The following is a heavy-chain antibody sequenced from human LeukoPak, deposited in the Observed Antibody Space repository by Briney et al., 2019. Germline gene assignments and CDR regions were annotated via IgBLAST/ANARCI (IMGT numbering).Heavy chain of an antibody. CDR2: ISYDGSNK. Sequence: GRSLRLSCAASGFTFSSYAMHWVGQAPGKGLGGVPVISYDGSNKYYADSVKGRFTISRDNSKNTLYLQMNSLRAEDTAVYYCARDGVPYVDITADFDYWGQGTLVTVSS. D-gene: IGHD5-12*01. J-gene: IGHJ4*02. CDR3: ARDGVPYVDITADFDY. V-gene: IGHV3-30-3*01. CDR1: GFTFSSYA.